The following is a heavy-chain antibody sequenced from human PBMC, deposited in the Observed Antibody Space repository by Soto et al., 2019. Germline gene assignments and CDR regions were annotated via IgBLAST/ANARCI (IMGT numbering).Heavy chain of an antibody. V-gene: IGHV3-33*01. J-gene: IGHJ6*02. CDR3: ARSLTPPHYYGMDV. CDR2: IWYDGSNK. CDR1: GFTFSSYG. Sequence: GGSLRLSCAASGFTFSSYGMHWVRQAPGKGLEWVAVIWYDGSNKYYADSVKGRFTISRDNSKNTLYLQMNSLRAEDTAVYYCARSLTPPHYYGMDVWGQGTTVTVSS.